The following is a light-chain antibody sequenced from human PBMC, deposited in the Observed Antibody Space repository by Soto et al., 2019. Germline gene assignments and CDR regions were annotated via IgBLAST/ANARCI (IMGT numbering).Light chain of an antibody. CDR2: EGT. J-gene: IGLJ1*01. CDR1: SSDVGNYNL. Sequence: QAASVSGSPGQSIAISCTGTSSDVGNYNLVSWYQQHSGKAPKLMIYEGTKRPSGVSDRFSGSKSGNTASLTISGLQAEDEADYYCCSYASTGTYVFGTGTKLTVL. CDR3: CSYASTGTYV. V-gene: IGLV2-23*01.